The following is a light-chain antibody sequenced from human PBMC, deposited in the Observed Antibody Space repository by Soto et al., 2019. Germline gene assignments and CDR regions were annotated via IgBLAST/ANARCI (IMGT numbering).Light chain of an antibody. V-gene: IGKV4-1*01. CDR3: QQYFSMPWT. CDR1: QSVLHSTNFNNY. Sequence: DIVMTQSPDSLVVSLGERATINCKSSQSVLHSTNFNNYLAWYQQKAGQPPKLLIYWASIRESGVPDRFSGSGSGTDFSLTISNLQAEDVAVYFCQQYFSMPWTFGQGTKVEIK. J-gene: IGKJ1*01. CDR2: WAS.